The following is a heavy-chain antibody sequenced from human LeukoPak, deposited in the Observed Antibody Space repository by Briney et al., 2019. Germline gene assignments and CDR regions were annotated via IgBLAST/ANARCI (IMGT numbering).Heavy chain of an antibody. D-gene: IGHD6-19*01. CDR2: ISYDGSNK. CDR3: ARSGAAVAGFDY. CDR1: GFTFSDYN. Sequence: PGRSLRLSCAASGFTFSDYNMHWVRQAPGKGLEWVALISYDGSNKYYADSVKGRFTISRDNSKNTVYLQMNSLRPEDTAVYYCARSGAAVAGFDYWGQGTLVTVSS. V-gene: IGHV3-30-3*01. J-gene: IGHJ4*02.